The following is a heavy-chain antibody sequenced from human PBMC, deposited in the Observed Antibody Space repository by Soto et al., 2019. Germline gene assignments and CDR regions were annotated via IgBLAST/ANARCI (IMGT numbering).Heavy chain of an antibody. Sequence: GGSLRLSCAASGFTFSSYAMSWARQAPGKGLEWVSSIGVSSDAYYADSVKGRFTISRDNSRNTLYLQMNSLRSEDTAVYYCARAPSCERYRKIGSCYGRHFDYWGQGTLVTVSS. CDR2: IGVSSDA. J-gene: IGHJ4*02. D-gene: IGHD2-15*01. CDR1: GFTFSSYA. CDR3: ARAPSCERYRKIGSCYGRHFDY. V-gene: IGHV3-23*01.